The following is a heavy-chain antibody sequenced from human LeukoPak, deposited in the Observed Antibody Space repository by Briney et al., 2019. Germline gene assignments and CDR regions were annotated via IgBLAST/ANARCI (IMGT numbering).Heavy chain of an antibody. CDR3: AHTTTYYDFWSGYPRDQFDY. V-gene: IGHV2-5*02. Sequence: ESGPTLVKPTQTLTLTCTFSGFSLSTSGVGVGWIRQPPGKALEWLVLIYWDDDKRYSPSLRSRLTITKDTSKNQVVLTMTNMDPVDTATYYCAHTTTYYDFWSGYPRDQFDYWGQGTLVTVSS. CDR1: GFSLSTSGVG. CDR2: IYWDDDK. D-gene: IGHD3-3*01. J-gene: IGHJ4*02.